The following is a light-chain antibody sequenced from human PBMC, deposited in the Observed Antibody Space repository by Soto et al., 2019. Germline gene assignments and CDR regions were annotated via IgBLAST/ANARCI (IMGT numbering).Light chain of an antibody. CDR3: QQYTGPPTT. V-gene: IGKV3-20*01. CDR1: QTVSSNY. J-gene: IGKJ5*01. CDR2: GAS. Sequence: EIILTQSPDTLSLSPGERPTLSWSASQTVSSNYLAWCKQRPGQALRLLIYGASTRAAGIPDRFSGSGSGTEFTLTITRLQPEDSAVYFCQQYTGPPTTFGQGTRLEIK.